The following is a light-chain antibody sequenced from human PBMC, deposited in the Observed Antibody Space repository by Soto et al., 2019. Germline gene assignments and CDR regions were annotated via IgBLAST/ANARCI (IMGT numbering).Light chain of an antibody. Sequence: QSVLTQPRSVSGSPGQSVTISCTGTSSDVGGYNYVSWYQQHPGKAPKLMIYDVSKRPSGVPDRFSGSKSGITASLTISGLQAEDEADYYCCSYAGSYTHVFGTGTKVTVL. CDR1: SSDVGGYNY. J-gene: IGLJ1*01. V-gene: IGLV2-11*01. CDR2: DVS. CDR3: CSYAGSYTHV.